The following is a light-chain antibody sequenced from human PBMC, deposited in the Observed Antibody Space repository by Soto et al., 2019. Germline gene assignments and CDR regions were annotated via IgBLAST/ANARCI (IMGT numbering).Light chain of an antibody. CDR2: DTS. CDR3: QKYGSSPIT. J-gene: IGKJ5*01. CDR1: QSISSTY. Sequence: EIVLTQSPGTLSLSPGERATLSCRASQSISSTYLAWYQQKPGQAPRLLIYDTSSRATGITDRFSGSGSGTDFTLTISRLEPEDCPVYYCQKYGSSPITFGQGTRLEIK. V-gene: IGKV3-20*01.